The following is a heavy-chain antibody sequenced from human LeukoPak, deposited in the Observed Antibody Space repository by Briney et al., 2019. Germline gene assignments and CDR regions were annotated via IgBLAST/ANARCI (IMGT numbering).Heavy chain of an antibody. Sequence: TGGSLRLSCVASGFTFSSYGMHWVRQAPGKGLEWVAFIRYDGSNKYYADSVKGRFTISRDNSKNTLYLQMNSLRAEDTAVYYCAGWLLLNWGQGTLVTVSS. CDR1: GFTFSSYG. CDR3: AGWLLLN. D-gene: IGHD2-21*01. J-gene: IGHJ4*02. CDR2: IRYDGSNK. V-gene: IGHV3-30*02.